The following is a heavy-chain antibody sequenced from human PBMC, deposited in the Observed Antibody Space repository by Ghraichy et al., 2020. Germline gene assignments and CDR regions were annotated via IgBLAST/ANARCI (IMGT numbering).Heavy chain of an antibody. CDR1: GFTFSNYG. D-gene: IGHD4-17*01. J-gene: IGHJ4*02. V-gene: IGHV3-30*02. CDR3: AKGLGGAPLNPFDY. Sequence: GGSLRLSCAASGFTFSNYGIHWVRQAPGKGLEWVAFIRHDGSIKSYVDSVQGRFTISRDNSRDTLYLQMNSLRTEDTAIYYCAKGLGGAPLNPFDYWGQGTLVTVSS. CDR2: IRHDGSIK.